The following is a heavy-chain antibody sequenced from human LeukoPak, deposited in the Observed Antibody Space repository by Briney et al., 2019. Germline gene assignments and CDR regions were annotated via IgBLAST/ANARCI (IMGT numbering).Heavy chain of an antibody. V-gene: IGHV3-53*01. D-gene: IGHD2-2*01. CDR3: ARDRGYCSSTSCHDAFDI. J-gene: IGHJ3*02. CDR2: IYSGGST. CDR1: GFTFSSYW. Sequence: GGSLRLSCAASGFTFSSYWMHWVRQAPGKGLVWVSVIYSGGSTYYADSVKGRFTISRDNSKNTLYLQMNSLRAEDTAVYYCARDRGYCSSTSCHDAFDIWGQGTMVTVSS.